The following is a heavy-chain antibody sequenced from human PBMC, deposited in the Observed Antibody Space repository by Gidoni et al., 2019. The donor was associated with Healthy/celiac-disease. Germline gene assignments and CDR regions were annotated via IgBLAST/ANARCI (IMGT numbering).Heavy chain of an antibody. CDR1: GFTGSRNY. CDR3: ARVEMATISGWFDP. J-gene: IGHJ5*02. Sequence: EVPLVESGGGLIQPAGSLGLSCAASGFTGSRNYMSWVRQAPGKGLEWVSVIYTGGSTYYADSVKRRCTISSDNSKNTLYLQMNSLRAEDTAVYYCARVEMATISGWFDPGGQGTLVTVSS. V-gene: IGHV3-53*01. D-gene: IGHD5-12*01. CDR2: IYTGGST.